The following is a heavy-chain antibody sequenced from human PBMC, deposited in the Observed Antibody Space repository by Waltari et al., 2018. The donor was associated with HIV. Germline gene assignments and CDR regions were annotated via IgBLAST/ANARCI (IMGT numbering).Heavy chain of an antibody. CDR1: GGSISSYY. J-gene: IGHJ3*02. D-gene: IGHD3-22*01. V-gene: IGHV4-59*01. CDR2: IYYSGST. CDR3: ARVPYDSSGLDAFDI. Sequence: QVQLQESGPGLVKPSETLSLTCTVPGGSISSYYSSWIRQPPGKGLEWIGYIYYSGSTNYNPSLKSRVTISVDTSKNQFSLKLSSVTAADTAVYYCARVPYDSSGLDAFDIWGQGTMVTVSS.